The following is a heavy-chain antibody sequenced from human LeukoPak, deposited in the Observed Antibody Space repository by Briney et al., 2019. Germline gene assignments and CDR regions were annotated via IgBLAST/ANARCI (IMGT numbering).Heavy chain of an antibody. CDR3: ARDTWYGDGYNHNWFDP. Sequence: PGGSLRLSCAASGFTFSSYGMHWVRQAPGKGLEWVAVISYDGSNKYYADSVKGRFTISRDNAKNSLYLQMDSLRAEDTAVYYCARDTWYGDGYNHNWFDPWGQGTLVTVSS. D-gene: IGHD5-24*01. J-gene: IGHJ5*02. CDR1: GFTFSSYG. CDR2: ISYDGSNK. V-gene: IGHV3-30*03.